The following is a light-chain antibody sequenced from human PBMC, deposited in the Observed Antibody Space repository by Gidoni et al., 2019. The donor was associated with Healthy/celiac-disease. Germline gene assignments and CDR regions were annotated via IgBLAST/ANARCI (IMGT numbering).Light chain of an antibody. CDR2: DAS. J-gene: IGKJ3*01. Sequence: EIVLTQSPATLSLSPGERATLSCRASQSVSSNLAWYQQKPSQAPRLLIYDASNRATGIPARFSGSGCGTDLTLTISSLGPEDFAVYYCQQRSNWPPEVTFGPGTKVDIK. CDR1: QSVSSN. V-gene: IGKV3-11*01. CDR3: QQRSNWPPEVT.